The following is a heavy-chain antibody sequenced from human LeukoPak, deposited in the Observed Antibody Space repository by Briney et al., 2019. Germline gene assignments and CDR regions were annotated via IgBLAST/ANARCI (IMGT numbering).Heavy chain of an antibody. V-gene: IGHV1-18*01. CDR2: ISAYNGNT. Sequence: GASVKVSCKASGYTFTSYGISWVRQAPGQGLEWMGWISAYNGNTNYAQKFQGGVTMTTDTSTSTAYMELRSLTSDDAAVYYCARDLRGSCPDYWGQGTLVTVSS. J-gene: IGHJ4*02. CDR3: ARDLRGSCPDY. CDR1: GYTFTSYG. D-gene: IGHD2-2*01.